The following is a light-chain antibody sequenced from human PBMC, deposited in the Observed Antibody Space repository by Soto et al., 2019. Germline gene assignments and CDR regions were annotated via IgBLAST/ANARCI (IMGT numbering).Light chain of an antibody. V-gene: IGKV3-20*01. CDR1: QSVSSSY. CDR3: QQYGNSPIT. Sequence: EIVLTQSPATLSLSPGERASLSCRASQSVSSSYLAWYQQKPGQAPRLLIYGTSSRATGVPDRFSGSGSGTDFTLTISRLEPEDFAVYYCQQYGNSPITFGQGTRLEN. J-gene: IGKJ5*01. CDR2: GTS.